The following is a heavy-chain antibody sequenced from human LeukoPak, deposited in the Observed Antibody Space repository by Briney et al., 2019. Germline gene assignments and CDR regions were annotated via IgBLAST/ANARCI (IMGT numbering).Heavy chain of an antibody. Sequence: ASVKVSCKASGYTFTSYDINWVRQATGQGLEWIGWMNPNSGNTGYAQKFQGRVTMTRNTSISTAYMELSSLRSEDTAVYYCARGGDDYYYYYGMDVWGQGTTVTVSS. CDR1: GYTFTSYD. CDR2: MNPNSGNT. J-gene: IGHJ6*02. V-gene: IGHV1-8*01. CDR3: ARGGDDYYYYYGMDV.